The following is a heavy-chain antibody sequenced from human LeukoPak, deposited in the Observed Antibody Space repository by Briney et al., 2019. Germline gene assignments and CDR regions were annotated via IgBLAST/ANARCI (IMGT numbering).Heavy chain of an antibody. Sequence: GGSLRLSCVASGFTFSSHGMHWVRQAPGKGLEWVAVLWYDGSNKYYGDSVKGRFTISRDTSRNTLYLQMNSLRVEDTAVYYCARGGGNGRFDVWGQGTLVTVSS. CDR2: LWYDGSNK. J-gene: IGHJ4*02. CDR1: GFTFSSHG. V-gene: IGHV3-33*01. D-gene: IGHD2-15*01. CDR3: ARGGGNGRFDV.